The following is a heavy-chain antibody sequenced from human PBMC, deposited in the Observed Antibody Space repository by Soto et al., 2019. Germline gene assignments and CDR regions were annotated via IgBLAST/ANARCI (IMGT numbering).Heavy chain of an antibody. V-gene: IGHV1-8*01. D-gene: IGHD3-22*01. CDR2: MNPNSCNT. CDR1: GYSFTSYD. J-gene: IGHJ6*02. CDR3: ASPPYHYDSSGYVYGMDV. Sequence: QVQLVQSGAEVKKPGASVKVSCQASGYSFTSYDINWVRQAPGQGLEWMGWMNPNSCNTGYAQKVPGRVTMTRVTSERTAYMGLSSLRSEETAVYYCASPPYHYDSSGYVYGMDVWGQGTTVTVSS.